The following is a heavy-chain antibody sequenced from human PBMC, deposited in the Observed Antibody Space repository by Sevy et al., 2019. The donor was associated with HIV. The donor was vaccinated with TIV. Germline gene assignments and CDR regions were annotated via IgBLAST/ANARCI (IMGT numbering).Heavy chain of an antibody. CDR2: IYPTDSHI. Sequence: GESLKISCKGSGYNFSGYWVGWVRQMPGKGLEWMGIIYPTDSHIIYSPSLQGQVTISVDEPISTAYLQWRSLKTSDTAMYYCARSSFYYDNSGFYPFDFWGQGTLVTVSS. CDR3: ARSSFYYDNSGFYPFDF. CDR1: GYNFSGYW. J-gene: IGHJ4*02. D-gene: IGHD3-22*01. V-gene: IGHV5-51*04.